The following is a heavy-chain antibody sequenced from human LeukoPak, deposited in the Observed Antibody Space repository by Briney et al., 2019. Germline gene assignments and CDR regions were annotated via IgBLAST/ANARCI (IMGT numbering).Heavy chain of an antibody. V-gene: IGHV4-61*02. CDR3: ARDGWDYSNGMDV. J-gene: IGHJ6*02. D-gene: IGHD4-11*01. CDR2: IYISGST. CDR1: GGSISRSSYY. Sequence: SETLSLTCTVSGGSISRSSYYWSWIRQPAGKGLEWIGRIYISGSTNYNPSLKSRVTMSVDTSKNQFSLKLSSVTAADTAVYYCARDGWDYSNGMDVWGQGTTVTVSS.